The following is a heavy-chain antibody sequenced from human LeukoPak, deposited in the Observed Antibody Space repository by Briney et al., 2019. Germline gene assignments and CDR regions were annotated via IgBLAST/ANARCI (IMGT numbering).Heavy chain of an antibody. Sequence: PGRSLRLSCAASGFTFDDYAMHWVRQAPGKGLEWVSGISWNSVSIGYADSVKGRFTISRDNAKNSLYLRMNSLRAEDTAFYYCAKVGDSSGYYYYFDYWGQGTLVTVSS. J-gene: IGHJ4*02. CDR1: GFTFDDYA. D-gene: IGHD3-22*01. CDR2: ISWNSVSI. V-gene: IGHV3-9*01. CDR3: AKVGDSSGYYYYFDY.